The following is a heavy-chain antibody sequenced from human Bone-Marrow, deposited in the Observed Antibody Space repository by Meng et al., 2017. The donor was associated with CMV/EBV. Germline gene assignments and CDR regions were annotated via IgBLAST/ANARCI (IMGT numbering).Heavy chain of an antibody. D-gene: IGHD2-2*02. CDR2: INPNSGGT. Sequence: ASVKVSCKASGYTFTGYYMHWVRQAPGQGLEWMGWINPNSGGTNYAQKFQGRVTMTRDTSISTAYMELSRLRSDDTAVYYCARRREYCSSTSCYMGPRYYYYGMDVWGQGTTVTVSS. CDR3: ARRREYCSSTSCYMGPRYYYYGMDV. V-gene: IGHV1-2*02. CDR1: GYTFTGYY. J-gene: IGHJ6*02.